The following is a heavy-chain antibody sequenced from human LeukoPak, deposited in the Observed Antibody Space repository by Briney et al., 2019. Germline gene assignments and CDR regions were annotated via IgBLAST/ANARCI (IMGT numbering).Heavy chain of an antibody. CDR1: RFTVSSNY. V-gene: IGHV3-53*01. D-gene: IGHD1-26*01. CDR2: IYSGGST. Sequence: GSLRLSCAASRFTVSSNYMSWVRQAPGKGLEWVSVIYSGGSTYYADSVKGRFTISRDNSKNTLYLQMNSLRAEDTAVYYCARDGLVGALDYWGQGTLVTVSS. CDR3: ARDGLVGALDY. J-gene: IGHJ4*02.